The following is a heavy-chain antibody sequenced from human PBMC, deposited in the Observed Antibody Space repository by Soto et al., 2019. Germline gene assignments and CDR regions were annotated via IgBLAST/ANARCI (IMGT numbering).Heavy chain of an antibody. CDR3: ARAKYDFWSGYLDYFDY. Sequence: ASVKVSCKGSGGTFSSYAISWVRQAPGQGLEWMGGIIPIFGTANYAQKFQGRVTITADESTSTAYMELSSLRSEDTAVYYCARAKYDFWSGYLDYFDYWGQGTLVTVSS. CDR2: IIPIFGTA. J-gene: IGHJ4*02. D-gene: IGHD3-3*01. V-gene: IGHV1-69*13. CDR1: GGTFSSYA.